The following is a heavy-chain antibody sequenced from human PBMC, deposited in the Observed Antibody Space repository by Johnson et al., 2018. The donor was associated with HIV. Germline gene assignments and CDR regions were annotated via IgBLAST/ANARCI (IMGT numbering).Heavy chain of an antibody. CDR2: IKSKTDGGAT. J-gene: IGHJ3*02. CDR3: STGNNYDFWGGHLSGAFDI. CDR1: GFTFNDAW. V-gene: IGHV3-15*01. D-gene: IGHD3-3*01. Sequence: VQLVESGGGLVQPGVSLRVSCAASGFTFNDAWMNWVRQAPGKGLEWVGRIKSKTDGGATNYAAPVKGRFTISRDDSENTLFLQLSSLKTEDTAFYYCSTGNNYDFWGGHLSGAFDIWGQGTMVIVSS.